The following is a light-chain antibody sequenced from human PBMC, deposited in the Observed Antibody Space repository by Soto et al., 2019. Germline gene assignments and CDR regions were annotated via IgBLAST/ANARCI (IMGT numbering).Light chain of an antibody. J-gene: IGKJ4*01. CDR3: QQYSNWPPLT. CDR2: GAS. V-gene: IGKV3D-15*01. CDR1: QSVSSN. Sequence: EIVMTQSPATLSVSPGEAATLSCRASQSVSSNLAWYQQKPGQAPRLLIYGASTRATGIPARFSGSGSGTDFTLTISSLQSEDFAVYYCQQYSNWPPLTFGGGTKAEIK.